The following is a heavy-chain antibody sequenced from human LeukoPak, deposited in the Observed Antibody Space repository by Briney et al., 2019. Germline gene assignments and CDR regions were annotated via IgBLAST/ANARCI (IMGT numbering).Heavy chain of an antibody. J-gene: IGHJ5*02. D-gene: IGHD6-13*01. V-gene: IGHV3-49*04. CDR2: IRSKAYGGTT. Sequence: PGGSLRLSCTASGFTFGDYAMGWVRQAPGKGLEWVGFIRSKAYGGTTEYAASVKGRFTISRDDSKSIAYLQMNSLKTEDTAVYYCTRAFLGGAAAADTWGQGTLVTVSS. CDR3: TRAFLGGAAAADT. CDR1: GFTFGDYA.